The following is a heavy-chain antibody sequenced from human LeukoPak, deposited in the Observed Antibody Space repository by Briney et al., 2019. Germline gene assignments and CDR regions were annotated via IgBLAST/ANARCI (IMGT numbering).Heavy chain of an antibody. CDR2: IIPIFGTA. Sequence: SVKVSCKASGGTFSSYAISWVRQAPGQGLEWMGGIIPIFGTANYAQKFQGRVTITADKSTSTAYMELSSLRSEDTAVYYCARARYCGGDCYKVYYYYYMDVWGKGTTVTVSS. D-gene: IGHD2-21*02. J-gene: IGHJ6*03. V-gene: IGHV1-69*06. CDR1: GGTFSSYA. CDR3: ARARYCGGDCYKVYYYYYMDV.